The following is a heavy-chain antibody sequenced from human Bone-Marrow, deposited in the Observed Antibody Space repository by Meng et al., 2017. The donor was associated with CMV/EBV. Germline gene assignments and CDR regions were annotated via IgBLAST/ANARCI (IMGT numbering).Heavy chain of an antibody. CDR2: INVYNGKR. CDR1: GYTFTSYG. J-gene: IGHJ6*02. V-gene: IGHV1-18*01. Sequence: ASVKVSCKASGYTFTSYGISWVRQAPGQGLEWMGWINVYNGKRDYAQKLNVRVTMTTDTSTSTAYMELRSLRSDDTATYYCARERGYCSSINCFKEGMDVWGQGSTVTVSS. CDR3: ARERGYCSSINCFKEGMDV. D-gene: IGHD2-2*01.